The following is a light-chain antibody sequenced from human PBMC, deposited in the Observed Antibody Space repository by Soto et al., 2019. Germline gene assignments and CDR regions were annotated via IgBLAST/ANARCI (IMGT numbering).Light chain of an antibody. Sequence: DIQMTQSPSSVSASVGDRVTITCRASQGISNWLAWYQQKAGQAPKLLIYAASGLHSGVPSRFSGSGSGTDLHLTISSLQPEDFATYFCQQSDSFPHSFGRGTKLEI. CDR3: QQSDSFPHS. CDR1: QGISNW. J-gene: IGKJ2*01. V-gene: IGKV1-12*01. CDR2: AAS.